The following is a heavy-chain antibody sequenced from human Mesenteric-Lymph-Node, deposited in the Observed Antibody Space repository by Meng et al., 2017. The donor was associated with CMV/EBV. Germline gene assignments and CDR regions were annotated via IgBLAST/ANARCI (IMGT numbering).Heavy chain of an antibody. CDR3: AITQYSYDNAFDI. D-gene: IGHD5-18*01. V-gene: IGHV3-23*01. Sequence: GESLKISCAASGFTFSSYAMNWVRQAPGKGLEWVSAIIGSGAASYYADSVKGRFTISRDNSKKTLYLQMNSLRAEDTAVYYCAITQYSYDNAFDIWGQGTMVTVSS. CDR1: GFTFSSYA. J-gene: IGHJ3*02. CDR2: IIGSGAAS.